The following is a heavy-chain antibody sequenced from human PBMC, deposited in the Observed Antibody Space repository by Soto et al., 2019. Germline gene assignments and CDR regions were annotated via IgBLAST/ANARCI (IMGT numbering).Heavy chain of an antibody. CDR1: GFTVSSFG. J-gene: IGHJ6*02. D-gene: IGHD6-13*01. CDR3: VKDMGQAAVGIRYPYGLDV. Sequence: GGSLRLSCSGSGFTVSSFGMHWVRQAPGKGLEHVSTLSSNGIGTYYADSVKGRFTFSRDTSKNTLYLQMSSLRTEDKAVYYCVKDMGQAAVGIRYPYGLDVWGLGTTVTVSS. V-gene: IGHV3-64D*06. CDR2: LSSNGIGT.